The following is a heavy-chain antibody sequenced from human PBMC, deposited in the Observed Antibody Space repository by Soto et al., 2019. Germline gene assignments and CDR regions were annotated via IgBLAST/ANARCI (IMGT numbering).Heavy chain of an antibody. V-gene: IGHV4-59*01. CDR2: IHHSGKS. J-gene: IGHJ4*02. D-gene: IGHD6-19*01. Sequence: SETLSLTCAVSGDSISPSYWTWIWQSPGKGLEYIGCIHHSGKSNYSPSLRSRVTMSVDTSKNQFSLKLNSMTAADTAIYYCARVGGSGWNFDSWGQGILVTVSS. CDR1: GDSISPSY. CDR3: ARVGGSGWNFDS.